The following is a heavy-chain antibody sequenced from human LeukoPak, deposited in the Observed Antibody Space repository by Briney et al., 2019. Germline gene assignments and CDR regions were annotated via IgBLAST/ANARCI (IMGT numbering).Heavy chain of an antibody. Sequence: GGSLRLSCAASGFTFSNAWMSWVRQAPGKGLEWVGRIKSKTDGGTTDYAAPVKGRFTISRDDSKNTLYLQMNSLKTEDTAVYYCTTGGSIQLWFTYYMDVWGKGTTVTVSS. V-gene: IGHV3-15*01. J-gene: IGHJ6*03. CDR1: GFTFSNAW. CDR2: IKSKTDGGTT. D-gene: IGHD5-18*01. CDR3: TTGGSIQLWFTYYMDV.